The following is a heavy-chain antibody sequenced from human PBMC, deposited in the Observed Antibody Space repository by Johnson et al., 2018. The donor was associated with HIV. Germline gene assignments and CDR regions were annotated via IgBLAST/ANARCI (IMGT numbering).Heavy chain of an antibody. V-gene: IGHV3-30*18. J-gene: IGHJ3*02. CDR1: GFTFSSYG. CDR3: AKERRAPRAFDI. CDR2: ISYDGSNK. Sequence: QVQLVESGGGVVQPGGSLRLSCAASGFTFSSYGMHWVRQAPGKGLEWVAVISYDGSNKYYADSVKGRFTISRDNSKSTLYLQMNSLRPEDTAVYYCAKERRAPRAFDIWGQGTMVTVSS.